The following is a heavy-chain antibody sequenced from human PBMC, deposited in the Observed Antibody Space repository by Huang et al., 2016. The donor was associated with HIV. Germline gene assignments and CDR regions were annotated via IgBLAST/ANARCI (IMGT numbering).Heavy chain of an antibody. CDR2: ISVYNGNT. V-gene: IGHV1-18*01. Sequence: QVQLVQSGAEVKKPGASVKVSCKASGYTFSSFGISWVRQAPGQGLEWVGWISVYNGNTKVAQKFQGRLTMTTDTSTSTAYMELRGLRSDDTAVYYCARGGGIQLWLLGYYYMDVWGNGTTVTVSS. CDR3: ARGGGIQLWLLGYYYMDV. D-gene: IGHD5-18*01. CDR1: GYTFSSFG. J-gene: IGHJ6*03.